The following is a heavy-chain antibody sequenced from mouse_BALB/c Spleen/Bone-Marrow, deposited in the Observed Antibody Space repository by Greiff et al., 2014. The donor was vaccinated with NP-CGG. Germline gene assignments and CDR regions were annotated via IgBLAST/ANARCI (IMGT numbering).Heavy chain of an antibody. CDR2: INPGSGGT. CDR3: ARRITTARAMDY. J-gene: IGHJ4*01. D-gene: IGHD1-2*01. Sequence: LVESGAELVRPGTSVKVSCKASGYAFTNYLIEWVKQRPGQGPEWIGVINPGSGGTNYNEKFKGKATLTADKSSSTAYMQLSSLTSDDSAVYFCARRITTARAMDYWGQGTSVTVSS. V-gene: IGHV1-54*01. CDR1: GYAFTNYL.